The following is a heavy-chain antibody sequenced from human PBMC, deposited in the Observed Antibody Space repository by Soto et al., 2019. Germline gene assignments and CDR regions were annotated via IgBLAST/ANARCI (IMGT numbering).Heavy chain of an antibody. D-gene: IGHD3-10*01. CDR3: ATRITMVRGAYGPRGCWFDP. CDR1: GGSFSGYY. CDR2: INHSGST. V-gene: IGHV4-34*01. Sequence: QVQLQQWGAGLLKPSETLSLTCAVYGGSFSGYYWSWIRQPPGKGLEWIGEINHSGSTNYNPSLKSQVPISVDTSKYQFSLKLSSVTAADTAVYYCATRITMVRGAYGPRGCWFDPWGQGTLVTVSS. J-gene: IGHJ5*02.